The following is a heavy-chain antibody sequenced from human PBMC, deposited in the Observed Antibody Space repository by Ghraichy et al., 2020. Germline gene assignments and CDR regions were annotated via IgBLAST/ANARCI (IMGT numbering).Heavy chain of an antibody. J-gene: IGHJ3*02. D-gene: IGHD3-16*01. CDR3: AGDEVTFGGIVVRSGAFNI. Sequence: SQTLSLTCNVSGYSISRAYYWGWVRQPPGKGLDWIASIYHSGSTYYNPSLKSRVTLSLDTSKNQLSLRLSSVTAADTAMYFCAGDEVTFGGIVVRSGAFNIWGRGTMVTVSS. CDR2: IYHSGST. CDR1: GYSISRAYY. V-gene: IGHV4-38-2*02.